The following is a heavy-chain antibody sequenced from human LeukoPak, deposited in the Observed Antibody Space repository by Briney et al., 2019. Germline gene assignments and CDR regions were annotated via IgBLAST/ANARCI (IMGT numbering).Heavy chain of an antibody. D-gene: IGHD2-2*01. V-gene: IGHV4-61*08. CDR2: IYYSGST. Sequence: SETLSLTCTVSGGSISSGDYYWSWIRQPPGKGLEWIGYIYYSGSTNYNPSLKSRVTISVDTSKNQFSLKLSSVTAADTAVYYCARAPIVVVPAAMVPYYYYYMDVWGKGTTVTVSS. CDR1: GGSISSGDYY. CDR3: ARAPIVVVPAAMVPYYYYYMDV. J-gene: IGHJ6*03.